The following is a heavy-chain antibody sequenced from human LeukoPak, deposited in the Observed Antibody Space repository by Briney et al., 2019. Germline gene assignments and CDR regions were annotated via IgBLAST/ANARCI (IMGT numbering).Heavy chain of an antibody. J-gene: IGHJ3*02. CDR2: IYPGDSDT. CDR3: ARHRGIAAAGTRGAFDT. CDR1: GYSFTSYW. D-gene: IGHD6-13*01. V-gene: IGHV5-51*01. Sequence: GESLKISCKGSGYSFTSYWIGWVRQMPGKGLEWMGIIYPGDSDTRYSPSFQGQVTISADKSISTAYLQWSSLKASDTAMYYCARHRGIAAAGTRGAFDTWGQGTMVTVSS.